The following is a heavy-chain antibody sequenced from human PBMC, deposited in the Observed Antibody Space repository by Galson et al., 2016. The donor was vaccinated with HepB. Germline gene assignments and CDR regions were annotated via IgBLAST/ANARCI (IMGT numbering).Heavy chain of an antibody. CDR3: ARDPGGSKTRFDY. CDR2: INAGKGNT. Sequence: SVKVSCKASGHTLTSYATHWVRQAPGQRLEWMGWINAGKGNTKYSRKFQGRVTITRDTSASTAYMELSSLRSEDTAVYYCARDPGGSKTRFDYWGQGTLVTVSS. CDR1: GHTLTSYA. D-gene: IGHD1-26*01. V-gene: IGHV1-3*01. J-gene: IGHJ4*02.